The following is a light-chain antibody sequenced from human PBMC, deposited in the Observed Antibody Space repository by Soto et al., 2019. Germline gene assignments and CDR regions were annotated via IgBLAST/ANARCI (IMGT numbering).Light chain of an antibody. J-gene: IGKJ2*01. Sequence: EIVLTQSPGTLSLSPGERATLSCRASQSVTASYLAWYQQKPGQAPRLLIYGASTRATAIPDRFSGSGSGTDLTLTISRLEPEDFAVYYCHQYGVSSGTFGQGTNLEIK. CDR1: QSVTASY. CDR2: GAS. CDR3: HQYGVSSGT. V-gene: IGKV3-20*01.